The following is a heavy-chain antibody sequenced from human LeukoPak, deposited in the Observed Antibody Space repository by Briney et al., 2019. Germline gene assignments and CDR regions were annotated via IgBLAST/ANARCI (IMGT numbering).Heavy chain of an antibody. CDR1: GGSISGSY. Sequence: PSETLSLTCTVSGGSISGSYWSWIRQPPGKGLEWIGEINHSGSTNYNPSLKSRVTISVDTSKNQFSLKLSSVTAADTAVYYCAREFPFDSSGWYYYYYMDVWGKGTTVTVSS. J-gene: IGHJ6*03. V-gene: IGHV4-34*01. CDR2: INHSGST. CDR3: AREFPFDSSGWYYYYYMDV. D-gene: IGHD6-19*01.